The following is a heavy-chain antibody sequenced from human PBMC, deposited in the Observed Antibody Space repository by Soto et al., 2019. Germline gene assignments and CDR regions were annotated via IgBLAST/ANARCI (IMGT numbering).Heavy chain of an antibody. CDR1: GGTFSTYA. J-gene: IGHJ4*02. Sequence: QVQLVRSGAEVKKPESSVKVSCKAPGGTFSTYAISWVRQAPGQGLEWMGGIIPMFGTANYAQRFQDRVTXTXXESTNTVYMELSSLRSEDTAVYFCASGVQLWLRRINNGYSGWGQGTLVTVSS. V-gene: IGHV1-69*05. CDR2: IIPMFGTA. CDR3: ASGVQLWLRRINNGYSG. D-gene: IGHD5-12*01.